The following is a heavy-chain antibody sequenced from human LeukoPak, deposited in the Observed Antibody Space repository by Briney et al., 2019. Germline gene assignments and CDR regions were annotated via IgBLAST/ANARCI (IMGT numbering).Heavy chain of an antibody. Sequence: SETLSLTCTVSSGSIGSGDYYWSWIRQPPGKGLEWIEYISSSGTTYYNPSLRSRITISVDSSKSQFSLNRSSVTASDTAVYYCAGVGNGGYGGFDYWGQGTLVTASS. CDR1: SGSIGSGDYY. V-gene: IGHV4-30-4*01. CDR3: AGVGNGGYGGFDY. D-gene: IGHD5-12*01. J-gene: IGHJ4*02. CDR2: ISSSGTT.